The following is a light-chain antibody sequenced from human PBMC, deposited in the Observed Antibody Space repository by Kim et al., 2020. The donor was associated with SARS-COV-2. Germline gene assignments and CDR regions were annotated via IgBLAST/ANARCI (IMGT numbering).Light chain of an antibody. V-gene: IGLV3-19*01. CDR3: GSRDSSGNHWL. Sequence: SSELTQDPAVSVALGQTIRITCQGDSLRSYYAIWYQQKPGQAPVVVIYGGNNRPSGTPDRFSGSSSGHTASLTITGTQAEDEADYYCGSRDSSGNHWLFGGGTQLTVL. CDR1: SLRSYY. J-gene: IGLJ2*01. CDR2: GGN.